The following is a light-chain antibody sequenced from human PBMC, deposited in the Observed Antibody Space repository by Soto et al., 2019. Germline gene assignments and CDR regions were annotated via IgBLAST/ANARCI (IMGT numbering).Light chain of an antibody. CDR1: QSVSSN. Sequence: EIVMTQSPATLSVTPGATVTLSCRASQSVSSNLAWYQQKPGQAPRLLIYGASTRATGIPARFSGSGSGTEFTLTISSLQSEDFSVYYCQQYNNWPPWTFGQGTKVDIK. V-gene: IGKV3-15*01. CDR3: QQYNNWPPWT. CDR2: GAS. J-gene: IGKJ1*01.